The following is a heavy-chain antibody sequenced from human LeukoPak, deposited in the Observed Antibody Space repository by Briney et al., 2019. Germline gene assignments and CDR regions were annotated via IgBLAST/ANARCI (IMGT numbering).Heavy chain of an antibody. CDR3: ARGPGGQDIVVVPAAMPWDY. CDR1: GFTFSSYS. Sequence: GGSLRLSCAASGFTFSSYSMNWVRQAPGKGLEWVSSISSSSSDIYYADSVKGRFTISRDNAKNSLYLQMNSLRAEDTAVYYCARGPGGQDIVVVPAAMPWDYWGQGTLVTVSS. CDR2: ISSSSSDI. D-gene: IGHD2-2*01. J-gene: IGHJ4*02. V-gene: IGHV3-21*01.